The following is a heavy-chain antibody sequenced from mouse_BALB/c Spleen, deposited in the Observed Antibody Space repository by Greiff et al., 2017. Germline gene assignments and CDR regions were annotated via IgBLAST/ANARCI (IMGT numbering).Heavy chain of an antibody. CDR3: ARESHYYGFDY. J-gene: IGHJ2*01. CDR2: INPSTGYT. CDR1: GYTFTSYW. V-gene: IGHV1-7*01. Sequence: QVQLKESGAELAKPGASVKMSCKASGYTFTSYWMHWVKQRPGQGLEWIGYINPSTGYTEYNQKFKDKATLTADKSSSTAYMQLSSLTSEDSAVYYCARESHYYGFDYWGQGTTLTGSS. D-gene: IGHD1-1*01.